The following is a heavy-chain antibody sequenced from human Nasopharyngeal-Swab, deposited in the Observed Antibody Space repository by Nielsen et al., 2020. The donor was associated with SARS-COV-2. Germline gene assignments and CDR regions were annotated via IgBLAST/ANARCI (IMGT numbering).Heavy chain of an antibody. Sequence: VRQAPGKGLEWVSVIYSGGSTYYAASVKGRFTISRDNSKNTLYLQMNSLRAEDTPVYYCVRGRLWALTFYWGQGTLVTVSS. CDR2: IYSGGST. J-gene: IGHJ4*02. CDR3: VRGRLWALTFY. V-gene: IGHV3-53*01. D-gene: IGHD3-16*01.